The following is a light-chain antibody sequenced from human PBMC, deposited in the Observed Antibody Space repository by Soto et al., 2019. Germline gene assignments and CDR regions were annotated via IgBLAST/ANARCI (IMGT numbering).Light chain of an antibody. V-gene: IGKV3-20*01. CDR2: GVS. CDR1: QSVSSTF. J-gene: IGKJ1*01. Sequence: EIVLTQSPGTLSLSPGERATLSCRASQSVSSTFLAWYQQKPGQAPRLLIFGVSNRATGIPDRFSGSGSGTDFTLTISRLEPEDFAVYYCQDFDSPQWTFGQGTKVEN. CDR3: QDFDSPQWT.